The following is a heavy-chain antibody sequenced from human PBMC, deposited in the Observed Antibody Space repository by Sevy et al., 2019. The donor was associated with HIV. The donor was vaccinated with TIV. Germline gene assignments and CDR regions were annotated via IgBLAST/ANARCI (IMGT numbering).Heavy chain of an antibody. CDR2: SYYSGST. CDR3: ARRMVEDYYGSGTPPLVNGPFDI. D-gene: IGHD3-10*01. CDR1: GGSISSSDNY. V-gene: IGHV4-39*01. Sequence: SETLSLTCTVSGGSISSSDNYWGWIRQPPGKGLDWIASSYYSGSTYYNPSLKSRVTISVDTSKNQFALKLRSVTAADTAVYYCARRMVEDYYGSGTPPLVNGPFDIWGQGTMVTVSS. J-gene: IGHJ3*02.